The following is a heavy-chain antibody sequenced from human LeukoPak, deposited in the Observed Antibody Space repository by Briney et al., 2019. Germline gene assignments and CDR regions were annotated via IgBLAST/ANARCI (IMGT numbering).Heavy chain of an antibody. J-gene: IGHJ4*02. CDR2: ISGSTT. CDR3: AKREGGSGTYRLYYFDY. CDR1: GFTFSTYA. V-gene: IGHV3-23*01. D-gene: IGHD3-10*01. Sequence: PGGSLSLSSAASGFTFSTYAMSWVRQAPGKGLEWVSIISGSTTFYADSVKGRFTISKDNSKNTLYLQMNSLRAEDTAVYYCAKREGGSGTYRLYYFDYWGQDTMVAVAS.